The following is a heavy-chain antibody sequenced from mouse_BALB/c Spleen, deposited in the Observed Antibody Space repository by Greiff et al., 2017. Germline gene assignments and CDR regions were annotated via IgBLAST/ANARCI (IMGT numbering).Heavy chain of an antibody. Sequence: EVQVVESGGGLVKPGGSLKLSCAASGFTFSDYYMYWVRQTPEKRLEWVATISDGGSYTYYPDSVKGRFTISRDNAKNNLYLQMSSLKSEDTAMYYCARDEGWYIDVWGAGTTVTVSS. CDR3: ARDEGWYIDV. J-gene: IGHJ1*01. V-gene: IGHV5-4*02. CDR1: GFTFSDYY. CDR2: ISDGGSYT.